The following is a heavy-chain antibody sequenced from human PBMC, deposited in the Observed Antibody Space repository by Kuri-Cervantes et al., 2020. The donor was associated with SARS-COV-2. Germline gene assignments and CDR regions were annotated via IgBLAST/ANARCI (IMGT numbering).Heavy chain of an antibody. J-gene: IGHJ4*02. CDR3: ARTYSGSYWGYFDY. CDR2: ISYDGSNK. D-gene: IGHD1-26*01. V-gene: IGHV3-30-3*01. CDR1: GFTFSSYA. Sequence: GESLKISCAASGFTFSSYAMHWVRQAPGKGLEWVAVISYDGSNKYYADSVKGRFTISRDSSKNTLYLQMNSLRAEDTAVYYCARTYSGSYWGYFDYWGQGTLVTVSS.